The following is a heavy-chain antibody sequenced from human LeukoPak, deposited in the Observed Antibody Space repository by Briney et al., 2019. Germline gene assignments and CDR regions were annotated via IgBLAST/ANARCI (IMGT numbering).Heavy chain of an antibody. CDR2: IKSDGKT. V-gene: IGHV3-74*01. CDR3: ARAPSEIGGYYPEYFRH. D-gene: IGHD3-22*01. CDR1: GFSFSSCW. Sequence: PGGSLRLSCAASGFSFSSCWMHWVRQAPGKGLVWVSRIKSDGKTNYADSVKGRFTISRDNAKNTVSLQMNSLRAEDTGVYYCARAPSEIGGYYPEYFRHWGQGTLVTVSS. J-gene: IGHJ1*01.